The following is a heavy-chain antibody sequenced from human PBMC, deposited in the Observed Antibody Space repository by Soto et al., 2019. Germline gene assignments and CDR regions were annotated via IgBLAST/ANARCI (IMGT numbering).Heavy chain of an antibody. V-gene: IGHV1-69*01. J-gene: IGHJ4*02. CDR1: GGTFSSYA. CDR3: ERRYCSGGSCYLWYFDY. CDR2: IIPIFGTA. D-gene: IGHD2-15*01. Sequence: QVQLVQSGAEVKKPGSSVKVSCKASGGTFSSYAISWVRQAPGQGLEWMGGIIPIFGTANYAQKFQGRVTITADESTSTAYMELSSLRSEDTAVYYCERRYCSGGSCYLWYFDYWGQGTLVTVSS.